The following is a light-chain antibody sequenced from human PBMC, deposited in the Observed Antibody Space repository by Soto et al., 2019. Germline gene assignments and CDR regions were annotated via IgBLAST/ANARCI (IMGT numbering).Light chain of an antibody. V-gene: IGKV3-11*01. CDR1: QSVSSY. Sequence: EIVLTQSPATLYLSPGERATLSCRARQSVSSYLAWYQQKPGQAPRLLIYDASNRANGIPARFSGSGSGTDLTLTISSLEPEDFAVYDCQQRSNWPTWTFGQGTKVDIK. CDR3: QQRSNWPTWT. CDR2: DAS. J-gene: IGKJ1*01.